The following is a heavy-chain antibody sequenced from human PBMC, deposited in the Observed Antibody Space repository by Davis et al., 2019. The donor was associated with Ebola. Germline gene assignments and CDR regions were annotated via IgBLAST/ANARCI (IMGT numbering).Heavy chain of an antibody. CDR3: ARGSSSNGWTREGY. D-gene: IGHD6-25*01. Sequence: PGGSLRLSCAASGFTVSSNYMSWVRQAPGKGLEWVSVIYSGGSTYYADSVKGRFTISRDNSKNTLYLQMNSLRAEDTAVYYCARGSSSNGWTREGYWGQGTLVTVSS. CDR1: GFTVSSNY. CDR2: IYSGGST. V-gene: IGHV3-53*05. J-gene: IGHJ4*02.